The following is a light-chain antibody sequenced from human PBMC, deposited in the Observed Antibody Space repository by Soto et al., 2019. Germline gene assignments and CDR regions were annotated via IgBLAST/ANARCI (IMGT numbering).Light chain of an antibody. CDR1: QGIRTE. CDR2: GAS. J-gene: IGKJ1*01. CDR3: LQDSSYPRT. V-gene: IGKV1-6*01. Sequence: AIQMTQSPSSLSASVGDRVTITCRASQGIRTELGWYQQKPGKAPNLLIYGASTLQSGVSSRFIGSGSGTDFTLTISSLPPEDFATYYCLQDSSYPRTFGQGTKVEIK.